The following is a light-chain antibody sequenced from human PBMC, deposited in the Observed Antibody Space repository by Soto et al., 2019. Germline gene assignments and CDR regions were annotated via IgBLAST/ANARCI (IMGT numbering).Light chain of an antibody. V-gene: IGLV2-14*01. CDR1: SSDVGGYNY. CDR3: SSYTTSGTPV. J-gene: IGLJ3*02. CDR2: EVS. Sequence: QSALTQPASVSGSPGQSITISCTGTSSDVGGYNYLSWYQQHPGTAPRVMIYEVSNRHSGVSNRFSGSKSGNTASLPISARQAEDEADYFCSSYTTSGTPVFGGGTKVTVL.